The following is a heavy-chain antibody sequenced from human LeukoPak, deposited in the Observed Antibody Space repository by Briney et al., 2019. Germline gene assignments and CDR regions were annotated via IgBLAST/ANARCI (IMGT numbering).Heavy chain of an antibody. J-gene: IGHJ4*02. V-gene: IGHV4-39*07. Sequence: SETLSLTCTVSGGSISSSSYYWGWIRQPPGKGLEWIGSIYYSGSTYYNPSLKSRVTISVDTSKNQFSLKLSSVTAADTAVYYCASRGRYCSGGSCYDYWGQGTLVTVSS. CDR1: GGSISSSSYY. CDR2: IYYSGST. CDR3: ASRGRYCSGGSCYDY. D-gene: IGHD2-15*01.